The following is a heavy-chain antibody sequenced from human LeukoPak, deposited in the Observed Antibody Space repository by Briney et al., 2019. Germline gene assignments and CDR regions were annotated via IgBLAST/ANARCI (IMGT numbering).Heavy chain of an antibody. CDR1: GFTFSSYG. V-gene: IGHV3-30*03. CDR3: AMWELGY. Sequence: PGRSLRLSCAASGFTFSSYGMHWVRQAPGKGLEWVAVISYDGSNKYYADSVKGRFTISRDNSKNTLYLQMNSLRAEDTAVYYCAMWELGYWGQGTLVTVSS. D-gene: IGHD1-26*01. CDR2: ISYDGSNK. J-gene: IGHJ4*02.